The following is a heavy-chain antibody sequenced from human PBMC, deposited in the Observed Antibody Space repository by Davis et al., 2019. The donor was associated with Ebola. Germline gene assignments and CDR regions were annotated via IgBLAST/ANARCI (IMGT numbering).Heavy chain of an antibody. J-gene: IGHJ5*02. CDR1: GYTFSSYD. D-gene: IGHD6-6*01. V-gene: IGHV1-8*01. CDR3: TRGIARRQLGSWFDP. Sequence: ASVKVSCKASGYTFSSYDINWVRQATGQGLEWMGWMNPSSGNTGYAQKFQGRVTMTRNTSITTAYMELSGLSFDNTAVYYCTRGIARRQLGSWFDPWGQGTPVTVSS. CDR2: MNPSSGNT.